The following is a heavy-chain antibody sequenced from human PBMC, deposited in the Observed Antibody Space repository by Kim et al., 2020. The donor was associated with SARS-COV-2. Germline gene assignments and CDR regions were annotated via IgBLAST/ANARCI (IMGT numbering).Heavy chain of an antibody. V-gene: IGHV4-59*01. J-gene: IGHJ4*02. D-gene: IGHD3-10*01. CDR2: ST. CDR3: ARAQRGPVDY. Sequence: STNYNPSLKRRVTIAVDTSKNQFSLKLSSVTAADTAVYYCARAQRGPVDYWGQGTLVTVSS.